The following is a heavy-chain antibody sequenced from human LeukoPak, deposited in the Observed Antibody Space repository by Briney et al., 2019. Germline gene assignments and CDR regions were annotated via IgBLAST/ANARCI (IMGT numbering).Heavy chain of an antibody. CDR1: GGSFSGYY. D-gene: IGHD3-16*01. V-gene: IGHV4-34*01. CDR3: ARVGRLRDFDY. CDR2: INHSGST. Sequence: SETLSLTCAVYGGSFSGYYWSWIRQPPGKGLEWIGEINHSGSTNYNPSLKSRVTISVDTSKNQFSLKLSSVTAADTALYYCARVGRLRDFDYWGQGTLVTVSS. J-gene: IGHJ4*02.